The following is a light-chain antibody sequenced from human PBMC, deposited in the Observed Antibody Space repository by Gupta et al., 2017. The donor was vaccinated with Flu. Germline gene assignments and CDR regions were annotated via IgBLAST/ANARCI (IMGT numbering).Light chain of an antibody. V-gene: IGLV6-57*01. CDR3: QSYDTSNDWV. Sequence: NFMLTQPHSLSESPGKTVTISCTRNSGNIASNYVQWHQQRPGSSPTTVIYEDNQRPSEVPDGFSGSIDSSSNSASLTISGLKTEDEADDYCQSYDTSNDWVFGGGTKLTVL. J-gene: IGLJ3*02. CDR2: EDN. CDR1: SGNIASNY.